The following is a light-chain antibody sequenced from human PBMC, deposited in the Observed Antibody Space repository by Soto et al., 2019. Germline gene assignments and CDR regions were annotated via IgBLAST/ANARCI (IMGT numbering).Light chain of an antibody. V-gene: IGKV4-1*01. CDR2: WAS. Sequence: DIVMTQSPDSLAVSLGERATINCKSSQSVLISSKNKNYLTWYQQKPGQPPKLLIYWASTRESGVPDRFSGSGSGTDFTLTISSLQAEDVAVYYCQQYYSTPFTFGGGTKVEI. J-gene: IGKJ4*01. CDR3: QQYYSTPFT. CDR1: QSVLISSKNKNY.